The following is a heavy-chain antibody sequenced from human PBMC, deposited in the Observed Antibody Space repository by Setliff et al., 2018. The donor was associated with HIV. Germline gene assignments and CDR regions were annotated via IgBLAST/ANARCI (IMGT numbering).Heavy chain of an antibody. D-gene: IGHD5-12*01. CDR3: HSGYDTEEQSYFDY. Sequence: GGSLRLSCAASGFTFSSYSMNWVRQAPGKGLEWVSYISSSSSTIYYADSVKGRFTISRDNAKNTLYLQMNSLRVEDTGVYYCHSGYDTEEQSYFDYWGQGTLVTVSS. CDR1: GFTFSSYS. V-gene: IGHV3-48*01. CDR2: ISSSSSTI. J-gene: IGHJ4*02.